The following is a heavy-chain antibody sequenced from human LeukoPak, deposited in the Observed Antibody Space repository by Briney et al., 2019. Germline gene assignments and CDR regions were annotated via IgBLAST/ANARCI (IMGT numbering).Heavy chain of an antibody. D-gene: IGHD3-3*01. CDR1: GGSISSYY. Sequence: SETLSLTCTVSGGSISSYYWSWIRQPPGKGLEWIGYIYYSGSTNYNPSLKSRVTISVDTSKNQFSLKLSSVTAADTAVYYCARRATKTSFWSGYNDYWGQGTLVTVSS. CDR2: IYYSGST. V-gene: IGHV4-59*01. CDR3: ARRATKTSFWSGYNDY. J-gene: IGHJ4*02.